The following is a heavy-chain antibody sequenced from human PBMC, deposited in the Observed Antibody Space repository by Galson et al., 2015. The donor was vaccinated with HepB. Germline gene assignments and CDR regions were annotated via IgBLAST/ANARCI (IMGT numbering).Heavy chain of an antibody. CDR2: IKSKTDGGTT. Sequence: SLRLSCAASGFTFSNAWMNWVRQAPGKGLEWVGRIKSKTDGGTTDYAAPVTGRFAISRDDSKNTLYLQMNSLKTEDTAVYYCATERGVDSRGVDSSGYYPGYWGQGTLVAVSS. V-gene: IGHV3-15*07. CDR3: ATERGVDSRGVDSSGYYPGY. J-gene: IGHJ4*02. D-gene: IGHD3-22*01. CDR1: GFTFSNAW.